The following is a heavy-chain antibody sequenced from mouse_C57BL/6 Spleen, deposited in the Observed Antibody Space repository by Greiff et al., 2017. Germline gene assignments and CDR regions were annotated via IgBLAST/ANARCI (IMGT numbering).Heavy chain of an antibody. V-gene: IGHV1-47*01. CDR3: AWGSTEGSYAMDY. J-gene: IGHJ4*01. Sequence: QVQLQQSGAELVKPGASVTMSCTASGYTFTTYPIEWMKQTHGKSLEWIGNFHPYNDDTKYNEKFKGKATLTVEKSSSTVYLELSRLTSDDSAVYYCAWGSTEGSYAMDYGGQGTSVTVSS. CDR2: FHPYNDDT. D-gene: IGHD5-1*01. CDR1: GYTFTTYP.